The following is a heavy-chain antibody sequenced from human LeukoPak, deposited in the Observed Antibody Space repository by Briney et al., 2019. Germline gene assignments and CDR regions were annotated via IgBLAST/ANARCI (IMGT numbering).Heavy chain of an antibody. J-gene: IGHJ4*02. CDR1: GGSISSNSYY. D-gene: IGHD3-10*01. V-gene: IGHV4-39*01. CDR3: ARSGLRDYYGSGRHHDY. CDR2: IYYSGST. Sequence: SETLSLTCAVSGGSISSNSYYWGWIRQPPGKGLEWIGSIYYSGSTYYNPSLKSRVTISVDTSKNQFSLKLSSVTAADTAVYYCARSGLRDYYGSGRHHDYWGQGTLVTVSS.